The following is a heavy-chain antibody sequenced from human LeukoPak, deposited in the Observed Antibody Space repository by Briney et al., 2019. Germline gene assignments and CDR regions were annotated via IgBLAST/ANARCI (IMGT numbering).Heavy chain of an antibody. J-gene: IGHJ4*02. Sequence: GESLKISCKVSEYSFTAYWIGWVRQMPGMGLEWVAITYPGDSNTVYSPSFQGQVTISADTSISTAYLQWNSLRASDTAMYFCVRHPQRSGWSHFDYWGQGTLVTVSP. CDR2: TYPGDSNT. D-gene: IGHD6-19*01. CDR1: EYSFTAYW. V-gene: IGHV5-51*01. CDR3: VRHPQRSGWSHFDY.